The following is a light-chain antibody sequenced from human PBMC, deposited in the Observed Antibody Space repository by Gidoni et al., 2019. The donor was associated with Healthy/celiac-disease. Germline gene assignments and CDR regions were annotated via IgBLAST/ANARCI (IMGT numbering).Light chain of an antibody. CDR3: QQYGSSHGFT. CDR1: QSVSSRY. CDR2: GTS. V-gene: IGKV3-20*01. Sequence: IVLTQSPATLALSPGERATLACRASQSVSSRYLAWDQQKPGQAPRLLIDGTSSRATGIPERVSGSGAGTDFTLTISRLEPEDFAVYYCQQYGSSHGFTFGPGTKVDIK. J-gene: IGKJ3*01.